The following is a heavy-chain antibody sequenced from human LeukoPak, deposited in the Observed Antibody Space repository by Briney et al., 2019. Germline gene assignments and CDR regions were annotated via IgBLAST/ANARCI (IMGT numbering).Heavy chain of an antibody. CDR3: ARGKTAAGTGTYYFDY. Sequence: SETLSLTCAVYGGSFSGYYWSWIRQPPGKGLEWIGEINHSGSTNYNPSLKSRVTISVDTSKNQFSLKLSSVTAADTAVYYCARGKTAAGTGTYYFDYWGQGTLVTVSS. J-gene: IGHJ4*02. V-gene: IGHV4-34*01. CDR1: GGSFSGYY. D-gene: IGHD6-13*01. CDR2: INHSGST.